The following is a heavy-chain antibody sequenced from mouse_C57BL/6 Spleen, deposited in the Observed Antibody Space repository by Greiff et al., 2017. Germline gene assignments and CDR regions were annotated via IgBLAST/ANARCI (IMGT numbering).Heavy chain of an antibody. V-gene: IGHV1-54*01. D-gene: IGHD2-5*01. CDR1: GYAFTNYL. J-gene: IGHJ2*01. Sequence: QVQLQQSGAELVRPGTSVKVSCKASGYAFTNYLIEWVKQRPGQGLEWIGVINPGSGGTNYNEKFKGKATLTEDKSSSTAYMQLSSLTSEDSAVYFCARKGDSNYLDYWGQGTTLTVSS. CDR3: ARKGDSNYLDY. CDR2: INPGSGGT.